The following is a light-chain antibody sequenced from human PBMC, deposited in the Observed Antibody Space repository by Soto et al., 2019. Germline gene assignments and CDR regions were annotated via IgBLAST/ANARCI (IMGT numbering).Light chain of an antibody. Sequence: QSALTQPASVSGSPGQSITISCTGTSSDVGGYNYVSWYQQHPGKAPKLMIDEVSNRPSGVSNRFSGSKSGNTASLTISGRRAEDEADYYCSSYTSRSTLVFGGGTQLTVL. CDR2: EVS. CDR1: SSDVGGYNY. CDR3: SSYTSRSTLV. V-gene: IGLV2-14*01. J-gene: IGLJ3*02.